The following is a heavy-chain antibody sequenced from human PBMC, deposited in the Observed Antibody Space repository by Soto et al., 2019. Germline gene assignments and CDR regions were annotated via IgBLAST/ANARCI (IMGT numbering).Heavy chain of an antibody. J-gene: IGHJ6*02. CDR3: AREAV. Sequence: EVQLVESGGGLVQPGGPLGLSCEASGFTFSGYWMSWVRQAPGKGLEWVANIKQDGSEQFYVDSVKGRFTISRDNAKNSLYLQMNSLRAEDTAVYYCAREAVWGQGTTVTVSS. CDR2: IKQDGSEQ. CDR1: GFTFSGYW. V-gene: IGHV3-7*05.